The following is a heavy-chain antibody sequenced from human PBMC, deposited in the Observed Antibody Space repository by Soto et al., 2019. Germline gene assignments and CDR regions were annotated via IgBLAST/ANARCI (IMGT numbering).Heavy chain of an antibody. CDR3: ANTEEGFLEWFDY. CDR2: ISGSGGST. D-gene: IGHD3-3*01. Sequence: GSLRLSCAASGFTFSSYAMSWVRQAPGKGLEWVSAISGSGGSTYYADSVKGRFTISRDNSKNTLYLQMNSLRAEDTAVYYCANTEEGFLEWFDYWGQGTLVTVSS. CDR1: GFTFSSYA. V-gene: IGHV3-23*01. J-gene: IGHJ4*02.